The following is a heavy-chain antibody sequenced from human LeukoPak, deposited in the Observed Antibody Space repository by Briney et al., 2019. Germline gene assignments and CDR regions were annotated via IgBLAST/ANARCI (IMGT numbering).Heavy chain of an antibody. CDR3: AREAREFYRPCFLYYYYMDV. V-gene: IGHV1-69*05. D-gene: IGHD1-26*01. Sequence: GASVKVSCKSSGDTFCSYAINWLRQAPGQGLEWMGRIIPMFATPNYAQSFQGRVTITTDESTSTAYMELSSLRSEDTAVYYCAREAREFYRPCFLYYYYMDVWGKGTTVTVSS. CDR1: GDTFCSYA. J-gene: IGHJ6*03. CDR2: IIPMFATP.